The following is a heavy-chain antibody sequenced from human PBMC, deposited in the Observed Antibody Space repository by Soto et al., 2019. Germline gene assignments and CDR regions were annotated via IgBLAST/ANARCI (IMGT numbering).Heavy chain of an antibody. V-gene: IGHV1-69*12. J-gene: IGHJ6*02. CDR3: ARHGRQLADYYYVMDV. CDR2: IIPIFGTA. Sequence: QVQLVQSGAEVKKPGSSVKVSCKASGGTFSSYAISWVRQAPGQGLEWMGGIIPIFGTANYAQKFQGRVTITADESTSTAYMELSSLRSEDTAVYYCARHGRQLADYYYVMDVWGQGTTVTVSS. D-gene: IGHD6-6*01. CDR1: GGTFSSYA.